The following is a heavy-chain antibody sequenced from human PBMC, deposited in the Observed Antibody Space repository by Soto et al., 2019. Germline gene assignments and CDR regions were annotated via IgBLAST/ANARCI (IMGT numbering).Heavy chain of an antibody. V-gene: IGHV4-39*01. CDR2: IYYSGAT. J-gene: IGHJ4*02. CDR3: ARHRAYGSGPPGN. Sequence: QQQLQESGPGLVKPSETLSLSCTVSGGSISSSSYYWGWIRQPPGKGLEWIGSIYYSGATYHNAALKSRVSISIDTSKNQFSLKLSSVTAADTAVYYCARHRAYGSGPPGNWGQGTLVTVSS. D-gene: IGHD3-10*01. CDR1: GGSISSSSYY.